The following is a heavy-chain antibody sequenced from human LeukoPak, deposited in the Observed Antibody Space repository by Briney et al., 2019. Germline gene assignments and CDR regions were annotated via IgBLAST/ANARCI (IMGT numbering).Heavy chain of an antibody. CDR1: GGSFSGYY. V-gene: IGHV4-34*01. D-gene: IGHD4-17*01. Sequence: SETLSLTCAVYGGSFSGYYWSWIRQPPGKGLEWIGSIYYSGSTYYNPSLKSRVTISVDTSKNQFSLKLSSVTAADTAVYYCARGLWDNGDRFDYWGQGTLVPVSS. CDR2: IYYSGST. J-gene: IGHJ4*02. CDR3: ARGLWDNGDRFDY.